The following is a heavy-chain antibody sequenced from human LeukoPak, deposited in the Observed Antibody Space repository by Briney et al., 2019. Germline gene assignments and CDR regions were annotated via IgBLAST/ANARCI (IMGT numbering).Heavy chain of an antibody. CDR1: GYTFTGYY. D-gene: IGHD3-10*01. CDR3: ARDRGWTNDAFDI. J-gene: IGHJ3*02. CDR2: INPNSGGT. Sequence: ASVKVSCKASGYTFTGYYMHWVRQAPGQGLEWMGWINPNSGGTNYAQKFQGRVTMNRDTSISTAYMELSRLRSDDTAVYYCARDRGWTNDAFDIWGQGTMVTVSS. V-gene: IGHV1-2*02.